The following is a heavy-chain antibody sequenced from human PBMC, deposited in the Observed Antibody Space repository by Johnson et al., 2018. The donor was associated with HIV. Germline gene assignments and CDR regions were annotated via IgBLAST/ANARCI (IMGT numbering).Heavy chain of an antibody. D-gene: IGHD5-24*01. V-gene: IGHV3-66*01. CDR3: ARGCRDGYTCDAFDV. CDR2: IYSGGST. J-gene: IGHJ3*01. Sequence: EVQLVESGGGVVQPGRSLRLSCAASGFTVSSNYMSWVRQAPAKGLEWVSVIYSGGSTYYADSVQGRFTISRDNSKNTLYLQMNSLRAEDTAVYFCARGCRDGYTCDAFDVWGQGTMVTVSS. CDR1: GFTVSSNY.